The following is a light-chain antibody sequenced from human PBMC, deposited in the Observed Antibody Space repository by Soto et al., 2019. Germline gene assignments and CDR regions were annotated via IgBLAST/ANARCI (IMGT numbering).Light chain of an antibody. V-gene: IGKV3-20*01. CDR1: QSVSDSQ. Sequence: EIVLTQSPGTLSLSPGERATLSCRTSQSVSDSQLAWYQQKPGQAPRLLIYGVSNRATTIPDRFSGRGSGTDFTLTINRLDPEDCAVYYCQQYTHALWTFGPGTKVEIK. J-gene: IGKJ1*01. CDR3: QQYTHALWT. CDR2: GVS.